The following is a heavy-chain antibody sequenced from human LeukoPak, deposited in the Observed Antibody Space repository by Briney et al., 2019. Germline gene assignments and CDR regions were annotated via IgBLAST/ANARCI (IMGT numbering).Heavy chain of an antibody. J-gene: IGHJ4*02. D-gene: IGHD4/OR15-4a*01. V-gene: IGHV7-4-1*02. CDR2: TNTNTGNP. CDR1: GYTFTTYA. Sequence: ASVKVSCKASGYTFTTYAMSWVRQAPGQGLEWMGWTNTNTGNPIYAQAFTRRFVLSLDTSVSTAYLQISSLKAEDTAVYYCARRVPFDLWGQGTLVTVSS. CDR3: ARRVPFDL.